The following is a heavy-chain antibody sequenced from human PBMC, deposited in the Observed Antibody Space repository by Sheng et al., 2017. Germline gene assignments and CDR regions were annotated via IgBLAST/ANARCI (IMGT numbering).Heavy chain of an antibody. V-gene: IGHV4-38-2*02. CDR1: GYSISSGYY. CDR2: SIIVGTP. J-gene: IGHJ4*02. CDR3: ARDPQYSRPPGTFDY. D-gene: IGHD6-6*01. Sequence: QVQLQESGPGLVKSSETLSLTCVVSGYSISSGYYWGWIRQPPGRGWSGLGVSIIVGTPTTTPVPQSRVTIXVDTSKNQFSLKLSSVTAADTAVYYCARDPQYSRPPGTFDYWAREPWSPSPQ.